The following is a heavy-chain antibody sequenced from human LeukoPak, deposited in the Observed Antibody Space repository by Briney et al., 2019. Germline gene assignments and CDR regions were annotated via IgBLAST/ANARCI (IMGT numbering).Heavy chain of an antibody. CDR1: GYTFTNYH. CDR2: INPSGGST. Sequence: GASVKVSCKASGYTFTNYHMNWVRQAPGQGLEWMGIINPSGGSTSYAQKFQGRVTMTRDTSTSTVYMELSSLRSEDTAVYYCARDYYDSSGYYYDWGQGTLVTVSS. J-gene: IGHJ4*02. V-gene: IGHV1-46*01. D-gene: IGHD3-22*01. CDR3: ARDYYDSSGYYYD.